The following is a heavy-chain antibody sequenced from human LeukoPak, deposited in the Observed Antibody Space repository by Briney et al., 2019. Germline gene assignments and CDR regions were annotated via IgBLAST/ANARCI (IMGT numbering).Heavy chain of an antibody. D-gene: IGHD3-3*01. CDR2: ISGSGGSA. CDR3: AKDGESYDFWSGYLFDY. V-gene: IGHV3-23*01. J-gene: IGHJ4*02. CDR1: GFTFSSYA. Sequence: GGSLRLSCAASGFTFSSYAMSWVRQAPGKGLAWVSGISGSGGSAHYADSVKGRFTISRDNPKNTLYLQMNSLRAEDTAVYYCAKDGESYDFWSGYLFDYWGQGTLVTVSS.